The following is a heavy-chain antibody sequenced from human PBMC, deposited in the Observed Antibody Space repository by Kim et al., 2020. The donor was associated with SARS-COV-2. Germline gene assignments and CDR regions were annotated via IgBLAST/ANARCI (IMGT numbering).Heavy chain of an antibody. Sequence: ASVKVSCKVSGYPVNEFPMHWVRQAPGKGLEWMGRFDPEDGETIVAQKFQGRVTVSEDTSTNTAYLDLRSLKSDDTAVYYCATALGYSEALDPWGQGTLV. D-gene: IGHD5-12*01. CDR3: ATALGYSEALDP. V-gene: IGHV1-24*01. CDR2: FDPEDGET. J-gene: IGHJ5*02. CDR1: GYPVNEFP.